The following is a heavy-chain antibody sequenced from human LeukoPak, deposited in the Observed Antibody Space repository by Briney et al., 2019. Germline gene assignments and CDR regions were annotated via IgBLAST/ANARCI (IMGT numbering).Heavy chain of an antibody. CDR2: IWYDGSNK. Sequence: PGGSLRLSCAASGFTFSSYGMHWVRQAPGKGLEWVAVIWYDGSNKYYADSVKGRFTISRDNSKNTLYLQMNSLRAEDTAVYYCPRGGELHRYYFDYWGQGTLVTVSS. D-gene: IGHD1-26*01. CDR1: GFTFSSYG. J-gene: IGHJ4*02. CDR3: PRGGELHRYYFDY. V-gene: IGHV3-33*01.